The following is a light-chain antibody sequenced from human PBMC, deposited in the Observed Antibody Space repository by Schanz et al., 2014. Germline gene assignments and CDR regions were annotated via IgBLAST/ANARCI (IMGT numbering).Light chain of an antibody. Sequence: EIVMTQSPATLSVSPGERATLSCRASQSVSSNLAWYQQKPGQAPRLLIYGASTRATGIPSRFSGSGSGTEFTLPISSLKSEDLAVYYCQQYGNAPPYTFGQGTKLQIK. V-gene: IGKV3-15*01. CDR1: QSVSSN. J-gene: IGKJ2*01. CDR3: QQYGNAPPYT. CDR2: GAS.